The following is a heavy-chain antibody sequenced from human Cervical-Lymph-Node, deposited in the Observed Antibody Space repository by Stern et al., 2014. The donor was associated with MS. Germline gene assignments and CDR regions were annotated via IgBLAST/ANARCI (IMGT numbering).Heavy chain of an antibody. Sequence: VQLVESGGGVVQPGRSLRLSCAASGFTFSSYGMPWVRQAPGQGLEWVAAIWYDGSNKYYVDSVKGRFTITRDNSTKTLYLHRNSRRANDTAVYYGARDSAVRAAARNWFDSWGQGTLVAVSS. D-gene: IGHD3-10*01. CDR3: ARDSAVRAAARNWFDS. J-gene: IGHJ5*01. V-gene: IGHV3-33*01. CDR1: GFTFSSYG. CDR2: IWYDGSNK.